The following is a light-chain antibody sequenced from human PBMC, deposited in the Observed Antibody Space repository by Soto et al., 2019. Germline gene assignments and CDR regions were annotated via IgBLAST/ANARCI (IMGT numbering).Light chain of an antibody. Sequence: GGRVTITCRASQSITTFLAWYLQKPGKAPQILIYDASKLEPGVPSRLSGGGSGTEFTLTISSLQPDDFATYYCQQYSTYLLTFGGGTKVDIK. CDR1: QSITTF. CDR3: QQYSTYLLT. V-gene: IGKV1-5*01. CDR2: DAS. J-gene: IGKJ4*01.